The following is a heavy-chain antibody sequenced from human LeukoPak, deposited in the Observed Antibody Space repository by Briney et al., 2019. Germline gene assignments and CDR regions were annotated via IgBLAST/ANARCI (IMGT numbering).Heavy chain of an antibody. CDR2: ISSSSSYI. V-gene: IGHV3-21*01. D-gene: IGHD3-22*01. CDR3: ARDVGSAYYDSSGYYNY. CDR1: GFTFSSYS. Sequence: PGRSLRLSCAASGFTFSSYSMNWVRQAPGKGLEWVSSISSSSSYIYYADSVKGRFTISRDNAKNSLYLQMSSLRAEDTAVYYCARDVGSAYYDSSGYYNYWGQGTLVTVSS. J-gene: IGHJ4*02.